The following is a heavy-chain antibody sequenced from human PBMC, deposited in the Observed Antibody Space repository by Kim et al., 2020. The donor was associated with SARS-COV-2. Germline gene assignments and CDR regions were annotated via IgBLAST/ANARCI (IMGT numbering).Heavy chain of an antibody. CDR1: GFSVNSYY. V-gene: IGHV3-53*01. Sequence: GGSLRLSCVVSGFSVNSYYMSWVRQAPGKGLEWVSIIYTDGTTDYTDSVKGRFTISRDSSKNTLFLQMNSLRDADTAVYYCAKFSVEIDFWGQGTLVTVSS. CDR3: AKFSVEIDF. D-gene: IGHD2-15*01. CDR2: IYTDGTT. J-gene: IGHJ4*02.